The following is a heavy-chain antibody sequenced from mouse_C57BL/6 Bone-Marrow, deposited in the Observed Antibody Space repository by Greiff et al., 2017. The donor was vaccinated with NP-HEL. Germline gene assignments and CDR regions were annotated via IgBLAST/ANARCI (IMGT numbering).Heavy chain of an antibody. J-gene: IGHJ2*01. CDR1: GYTFTDYE. V-gene: IGHV1-15*01. D-gene: IGHD2-3*01. CDR3: TRWLLRFDY. Sequence: QVQLKQSGAELVRPGASVTLSCKASGYTFTDYEMHWVKQTPVHGLEWVGAIDPETGGTAYNQKFKGKAILTADKSSSTAYMELRSLTSEDSAVYYGTRWLLRFDYWGQGTTLTVSA. CDR2: IDPETGGT.